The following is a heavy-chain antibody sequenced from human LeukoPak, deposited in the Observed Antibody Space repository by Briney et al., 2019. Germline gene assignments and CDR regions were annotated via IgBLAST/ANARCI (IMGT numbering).Heavy chain of an antibody. V-gene: IGHV1-8*02. CDR1: GYTFTSYY. D-gene: IGHD1-26*01. J-gene: IGHJ4*02. Sequence: ASLKVSCKASGYTFTSYYMHWVRQAPGQGLEWMGWMNPNSGNTGYAQKFQGRVTMTRNTSISTAYMELSSLRSEDTAVYYCARGGGGSYFFDYWGQGTLVTVSS. CDR2: MNPNSGNT. CDR3: ARGGGGSYFFDY.